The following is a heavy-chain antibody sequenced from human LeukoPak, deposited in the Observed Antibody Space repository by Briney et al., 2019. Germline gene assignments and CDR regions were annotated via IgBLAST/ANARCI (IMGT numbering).Heavy chain of an antibody. Sequence: GRSLRLSCAASGFTFSSYAMHWVRQAPGKGLEWVAVISYDGSNKYYADSVKGRFTISRDNSKNTLYLQMNSLRAEDTAVYYCAKDLTYTAMVTSSDFDYWGQGTLVTVSS. CDR2: ISYDGSNK. V-gene: IGHV3-30*04. CDR3: AKDLTYTAMVTSSDFDY. CDR1: GFTFSSYA. D-gene: IGHD5-18*01. J-gene: IGHJ4*02.